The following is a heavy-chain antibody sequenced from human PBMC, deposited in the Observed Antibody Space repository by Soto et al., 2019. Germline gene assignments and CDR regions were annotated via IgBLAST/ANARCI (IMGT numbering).Heavy chain of an antibody. D-gene: IGHD1-26*01. J-gene: IGHJ4*02. CDR2: IYHSGST. Sequence: QVHLQESGPGLVRPSGTLSLTCAVSGASITSTTSHNWWSWVRQPPGKGLEWIGEIYHSGSTNYTPSLKSRVTMSVDKSTHQFSLKLTSVTAADTAVYYCARMVGATLVDFWGQGTLVTVSS. CDR1: GASITSTTSHNW. V-gene: IGHV4-4*02. CDR3: ARMVGATLVDF.